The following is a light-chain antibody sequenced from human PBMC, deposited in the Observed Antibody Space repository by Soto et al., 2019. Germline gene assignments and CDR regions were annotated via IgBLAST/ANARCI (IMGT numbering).Light chain of an antibody. Sequence: QSVLTQSPSASASLGDSVKITCTLSSAHSNYAIAWHQQQPEKGPRALLTVNSSGSHIKGDGIPDRFSGSSSAADRSLFISSRQYDEEAADYCQTSCTGSASVVFGGGTQLTVL. CDR1: SAHSNYA. CDR3: QTSCTGSASVV. V-gene: IGLV4-69*01. J-gene: IGLJ7*01. CDR2: VNSSGSH.